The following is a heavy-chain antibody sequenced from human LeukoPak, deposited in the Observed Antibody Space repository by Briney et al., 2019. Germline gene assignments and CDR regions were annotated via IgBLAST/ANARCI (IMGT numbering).Heavy chain of an antibody. CDR3: ARDLSGVTGYTYGRGIDY. D-gene: IGHD5-18*01. CDR2: ISSSGSTI. CDR1: GFTFSSYE. Sequence: GGSLRLSCAASGFTFSSYEMNWVRQAPGKGLEWVSYISSSGSTIYYADSVKGRSTISRDNAKTSLYLQMNSLRAEDTAVYYCARDLSGVTGYTYGRGIDYWGQGTLVTVSS. J-gene: IGHJ4*02. V-gene: IGHV3-48*03.